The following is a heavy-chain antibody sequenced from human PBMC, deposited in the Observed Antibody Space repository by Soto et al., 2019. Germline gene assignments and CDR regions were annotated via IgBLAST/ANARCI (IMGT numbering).Heavy chain of an antibody. CDR3: GAGQYFSDY. CDR2: ISYDGSDK. J-gene: IGHJ4*02. Sequence: QVQLVESGGGVVQPGRSLRLSCAAYGFTFSSYGMHWVRQAPGKGLEWVALISYDGSDKYYADSVKGRFTISRDNSENTLYLQMNSLRVEDTAVYYCGAGQYFSDYWGQGTLVTVSS. D-gene: IGHD6-13*01. CDR1: GFTFSSYG. V-gene: IGHV3-30*03.